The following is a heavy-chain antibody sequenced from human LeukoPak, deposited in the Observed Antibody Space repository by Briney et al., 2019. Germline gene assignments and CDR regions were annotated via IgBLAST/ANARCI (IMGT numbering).Heavy chain of an antibody. V-gene: IGHV1-3*01. Sequence: ASVKVSCKASGYTFTSYAMHWVRQAPGQRLEWMGWINAGNGSTKYSQKFQGRVTITRDTSASTAYMELSSLRSEDTAVYYWEREVAAAGVPDWGQGTLVTVSP. D-gene: IGHD6-13*01. CDR1: GYTFTSYA. CDR3: EREVAAAGVPD. CDR2: INAGNGST. J-gene: IGHJ4*02.